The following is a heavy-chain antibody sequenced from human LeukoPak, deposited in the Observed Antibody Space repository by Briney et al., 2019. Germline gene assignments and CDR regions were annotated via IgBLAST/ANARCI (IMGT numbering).Heavy chain of an antibody. CDR2: IYYSGST. J-gene: IGHJ5*02. CDR1: GGSISSSSYY. D-gene: IGHD5-12*01. V-gene: IGHV4-39*07. Sequence: PSETLSLTCTVSGGSISSSSYYWGWIRQPPGKGLEWIGSIYYSGSTYYNPSLKSRVTISVDTSKNQFSLKLSSVTAADTAVYYCARGGCSGYDPRPGWFDPWGQGTMVTVSS. CDR3: ARGGCSGYDPRPGWFDP.